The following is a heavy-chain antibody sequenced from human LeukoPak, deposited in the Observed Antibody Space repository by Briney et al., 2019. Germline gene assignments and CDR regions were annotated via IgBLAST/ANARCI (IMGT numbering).Heavy chain of an antibody. Sequence: PGGSLRLSCAASGFTFSSYNINWVRQAPGKGLEWVSYISSSSSTIYYADSVKGRFTISRDNAKNSLYLQMNSLRAEDTAVYYCARARDSSWDYWGQGTLVTVSS. J-gene: IGHJ4*02. CDR2: ISSSSSTI. CDR1: GFTFSSYN. CDR3: ARARDSSWDY. D-gene: IGHD6-13*01. V-gene: IGHV3-48*01.